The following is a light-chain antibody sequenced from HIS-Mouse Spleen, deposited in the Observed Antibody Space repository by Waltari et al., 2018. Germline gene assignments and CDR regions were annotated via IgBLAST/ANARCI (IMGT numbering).Light chain of an antibody. Sequence: SYVLTQPPSVSVAPGQTARITCGGNNIGSKSVHWYQQKPGPAPVLVVYDDSGRPSGIPGRFSGSTSGNTATLTISRVEAGDEADYYCQVWDSSSDHVVFGGGTKLTVL. CDR2: DDS. V-gene: IGLV3-21*02. J-gene: IGLJ2*01. CDR1: NIGSKS. CDR3: QVWDSSSDHVV.